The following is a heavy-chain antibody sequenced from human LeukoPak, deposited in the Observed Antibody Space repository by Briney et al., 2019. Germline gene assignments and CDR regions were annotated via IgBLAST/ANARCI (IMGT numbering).Heavy chain of an antibody. CDR2: ISGSGGST. CDR3: AKDLGYSYGSFGSFDY. J-gene: IGHJ4*02. D-gene: IGHD5-18*01. Sequence: GGSLRLSCAASGLTFSSYAMSWVRQAPGKGLEWVSAISGSGGSTYYADSVKGRFTISRDNSKNTLYLQMNSLRAEDTAVYYCAKDLGYSYGSFGSFDYWGQGTLVTVSS. CDR1: GLTFSSYA. V-gene: IGHV3-23*01.